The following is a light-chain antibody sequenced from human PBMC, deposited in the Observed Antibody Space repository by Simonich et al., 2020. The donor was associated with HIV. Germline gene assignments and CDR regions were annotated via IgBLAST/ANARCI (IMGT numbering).Light chain of an antibody. Sequence: DIVMTQSPDSLAVSLGERATVNCKSSQSVLYNSNNRNYLAWYKQKPGQPPKLLIYWASILESVVPDRFSGSGSGTDFTLTISSLQAEDVAVYYCQQYYSTPTWTFGQGTKVEIK. CDR1: QSVLYNSNNRNY. J-gene: IGKJ1*01. CDR2: WAS. V-gene: IGKV4-1*01. CDR3: QQYYSTPTWT.